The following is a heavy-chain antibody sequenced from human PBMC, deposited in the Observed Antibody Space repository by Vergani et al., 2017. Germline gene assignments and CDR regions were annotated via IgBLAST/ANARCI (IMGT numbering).Heavy chain of an antibody. V-gene: IGHV3-30*03. CDR1: GFTSSYYG. CDR3: ATKSCGTPGCQIGYFRE. CDR2: ISYDGTQK. Sequence: QVHLVESGGGVVQPGWSLSLSCVVSGFTSSYYGMHWVRQAPGKGLEWVAVISYDGTQKYYADSVKGRFTISRDNSKSTLYLQMNSLRTEDTAVYYCATKSCGTPGCQIGYFREWGQGTLVTVSS. J-gene: IGHJ1*01. D-gene: IGHD1-1*01.